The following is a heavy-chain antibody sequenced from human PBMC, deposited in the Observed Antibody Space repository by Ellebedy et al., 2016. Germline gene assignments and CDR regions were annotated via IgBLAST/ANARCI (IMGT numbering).Heavy chain of an antibody. CDR2: IVFSGTAT. D-gene: IGHD3-3*01. CDR1: GFTFSSYR. Sequence: GESLKISXAASGFTFSSYRMTWVRQAPGKGLEWIATIVFSGTATYYSDSVKGRFIISRDNAKNSLFLQMNSLRVEDTAVYYCARDGSEWSRDYWGQGTLVTVSS. V-gene: IGHV3-21*01. CDR3: ARDGSEWSRDY. J-gene: IGHJ4*02.